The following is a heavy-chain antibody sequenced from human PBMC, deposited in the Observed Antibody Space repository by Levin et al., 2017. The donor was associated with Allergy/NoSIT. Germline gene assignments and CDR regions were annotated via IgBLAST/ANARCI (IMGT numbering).Heavy chain of an antibody. CDR1: GGSFSGYY. V-gene: IGHV4-34*01. J-gene: IGHJ4*01. CDR3: ASSREYGGSNYVSWEHYFDY. Sequence: SETLSLTCAVYGGSFSGYYWSWIRQPPGKGLEWIGEINHSGSTNYNPSLKSRLTISVDTSKNQFSLKLSSVTAADTAVYFCASSREYGGSNYVSWEHYFDYWGHGILVTVSS. CDR2: INHSGST. D-gene: IGHD4-11*01.